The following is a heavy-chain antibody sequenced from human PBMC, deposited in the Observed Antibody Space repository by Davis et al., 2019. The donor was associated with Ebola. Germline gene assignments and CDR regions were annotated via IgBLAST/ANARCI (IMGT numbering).Heavy chain of an antibody. Sequence: GESLKISCAASGFTFSSYGMHWVRQAPGKGLEWVAVIWYDGSNKYYADSVKGRFTISRDNSKNTLYLQMNSLRAEDTAVYYCARDLVVAVAGAMTYYYYGMDVWGQGTTVTVSS. CDR2: IWYDGSNK. V-gene: IGHV3-33*01. J-gene: IGHJ6*02. CDR3: ARDLVVAVAGAMTYYYYGMDV. D-gene: IGHD6-19*01. CDR1: GFTFSSYG.